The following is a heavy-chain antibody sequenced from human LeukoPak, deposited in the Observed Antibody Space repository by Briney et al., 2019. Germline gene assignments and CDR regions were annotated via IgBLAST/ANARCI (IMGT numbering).Heavy chain of an antibody. CDR3: ARGNRVRYCSSTSCYRPLDY. Sequence: PSETLSFTCAVSGGSINNYYWSWIRQPPGKGLEWIGYIYYSGSTNYNPSLKSRVTISVDTSKNQFSLKLSSVTAADTAVYYCARGNRVRYCSSTSCYRPLDYWGQGTLVTVSS. D-gene: IGHD2-2*01. J-gene: IGHJ4*02. CDR2: IYYSGST. CDR1: GGSINNYY. V-gene: IGHV4-59*08.